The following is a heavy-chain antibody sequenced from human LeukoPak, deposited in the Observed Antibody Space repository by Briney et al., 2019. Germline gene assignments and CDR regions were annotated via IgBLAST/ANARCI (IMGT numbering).Heavy chain of an antibody. D-gene: IGHD1-26*01. Sequence: GGSLRLSCAASGFTVSTNYMSWVRQAPGKGLEWVSVIYSGGSTYYADSVKGRFTISRENSKNTLYLQMNSLRAEDTAVYYCARGSGGSYYMNYWGQGTLVTVSS. CDR1: GFTVSTNY. J-gene: IGHJ4*02. CDR2: IYSGGST. V-gene: IGHV3-53*01. CDR3: ARGSGGSYYMNY.